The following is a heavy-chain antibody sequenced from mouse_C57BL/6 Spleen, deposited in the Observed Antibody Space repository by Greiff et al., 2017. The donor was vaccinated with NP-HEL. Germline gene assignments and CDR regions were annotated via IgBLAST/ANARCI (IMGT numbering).Heavy chain of an antibody. J-gene: IGHJ2*01. CDR2: IRLKSDNYAT. CDR3: TGDDYDGFYFDY. Sequence: LQQSGGGLVQPGGSMKLSCVASGFTFSNYWMNWVRQSPEKGLEWVAQIRLKSDNYATHYAESVKGRFTISRDDSKSSVYLQMNNLRAEDTGIYYCTGDDYDGFYFDYWGQGTTLTVSS. CDR1: GFTFSNYW. V-gene: IGHV6-3*01. D-gene: IGHD2-4*01.